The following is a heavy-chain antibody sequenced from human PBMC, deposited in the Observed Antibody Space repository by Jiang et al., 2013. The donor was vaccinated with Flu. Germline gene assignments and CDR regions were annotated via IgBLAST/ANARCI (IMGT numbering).Heavy chain of an antibody. J-gene: IGHJ3*02. Sequence: GLVKPSETLSLTCTVSGGSISSYYWSWIRQPPGKGLEWIGYIYYSGSTNYNPSLKSRVTISVDTSKNQFSLKLSSVTAADTAVYYCATGPYKNDDYGGNSDAFDIWGQGTMVTVSS. D-gene: IGHD4-23*01. V-gene: IGHV4-59*01. CDR1: GGSISSYY. CDR2: IYYSGST. CDR3: ATGPYKNDDYGGNSDAFDI.